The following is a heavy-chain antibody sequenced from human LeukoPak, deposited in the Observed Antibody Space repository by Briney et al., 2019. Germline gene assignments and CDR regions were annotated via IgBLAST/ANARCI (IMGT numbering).Heavy chain of an antibody. Sequence: GASVKVSCKASGGTFSSYAISWVRQAPGQGLEWMGGIIPIFGTANYAQKFQGRVTITADESTSTAYMELSSLRSEDTAVYYCARGGYYYDSSGYLNWFDPWGQGTLVTVSS. CDR2: IIPIFGTA. CDR1: GGTFSSYA. D-gene: IGHD3-22*01. CDR3: ARGGYYYDSSGYLNWFDP. V-gene: IGHV1-69*13. J-gene: IGHJ5*02.